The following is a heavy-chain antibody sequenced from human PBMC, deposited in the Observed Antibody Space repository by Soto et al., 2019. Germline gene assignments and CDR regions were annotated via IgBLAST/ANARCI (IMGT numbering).Heavy chain of an antibody. Sequence: VQLVQSGAEVKKPGASVQVSCKTSGYSFSNYSMHWVRQVPGQGLEWMGKINPNGGSTSLAQKFKDAVTLTRDTSTNTVYMELSSLTSEDTAVYYCARDGVQLWPRYDDEYWGQGTLVTVSS. J-gene: IGHJ4*02. CDR3: ARDGVQLWPRYDDEY. CDR2: INPNGGST. CDR1: GYSFSNYS. V-gene: IGHV1-46*01. D-gene: IGHD1-1*01.